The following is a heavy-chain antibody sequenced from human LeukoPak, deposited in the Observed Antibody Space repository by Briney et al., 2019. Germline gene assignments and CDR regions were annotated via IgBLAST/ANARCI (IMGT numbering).Heavy chain of an antibody. Sequence: GGSLRLSCAASGFTFSGSAMHWVRQASGKGLEWVGRIRSKANSYATAYAASVKGRFTISRDDSKNTAYLQMDSLKTEDTAVYYCTGNYYGSGSYADFDYWGQGTLVTVSS. CDR3: TGNYYGSGSYADFDY. V-gene: IGHV3-73*01. J-gene: IGHJ4*02. CDR1: GFTFSGSA. D-gene: IGHD3-10*01. CDR2: IRSKANSYAT.